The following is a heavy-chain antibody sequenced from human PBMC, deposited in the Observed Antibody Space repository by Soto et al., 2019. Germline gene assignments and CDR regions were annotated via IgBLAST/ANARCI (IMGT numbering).Heavy chain of an antibody. CDR2: FIPIIGGG. CDR1: GGTFRNLA. J-gene: IGHJ3*01. CDR3: SRRSESHSNAFDF. Sequence: QVQLVQSGAEVKKPGSSVKVSCKASGGTFRNLAINWVRQAPGQGLEWMGGFIPIIGGGINAQKFQGRVTITSDESTSTAYMELSSLKSEDTAMYFCSRRSESHSNAFDFWGQGTMVTVSS. D-gene: IGHD2-15*01. V-gene: IGHV1-69*01.